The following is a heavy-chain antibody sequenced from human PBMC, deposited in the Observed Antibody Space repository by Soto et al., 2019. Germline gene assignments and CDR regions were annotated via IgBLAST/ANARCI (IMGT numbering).Heavy chain of an antibody. V-gene: IGHV3-48*02. CDR3: ARDLGWAFDS. CDR1: GFTFSTFS. J-gene: IGHJ4*02. Sequence: EVQLVESGGGSVQPGGSLRLSCAASGFTFSTFSMNWVRQAPGRGLEWISYISGGGRPISYADSVKGRFTISRDNAKNSLYLQMYSRADEDAAVYYCARDLGWAFDSWGQGTLVTVSS. D-gene: IGHD6-19*01. CDR2: ISGGGRPI.